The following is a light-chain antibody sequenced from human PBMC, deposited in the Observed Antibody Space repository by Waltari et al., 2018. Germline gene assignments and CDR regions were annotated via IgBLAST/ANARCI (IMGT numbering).Light chain of an antibody. Sequence: QSVLTQPTSLSASPGASARPSCTLRSGINVGSYSIFWYPQKPGSPPRYLLYYHPNPNKDQGSGGPSRFSGSKGASANAGLLLISGLQSEEGADYYWATWDSSAWKFGGGTRLTVL. CDR3: ATWDSSAWK. J-gene: IGLJ2*01. CDR2: YHPNPNK. CDR1: SGINVGSYS. V-gene: IGLV5-39*01.